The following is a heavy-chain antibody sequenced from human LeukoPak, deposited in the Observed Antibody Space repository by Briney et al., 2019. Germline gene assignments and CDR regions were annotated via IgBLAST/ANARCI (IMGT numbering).Heavy chain of an antibody. CDR1: GFTFSSYS. D-gene: IGHD6-19*01. V-gene: IGHV3-21*01. CDR2: ISGSSSYI. CDR3: ARDPYSSGWYKDAFDI. J-gene: IGHJ3*02. Sequence: GSLRLSCAASGFTFSSYSMNWVRQAPGKGPEWVSSISGSSSYINYADSVKGRFTISRDNAQNSLFLQLNSLRAEDTAVYYCARDPYSSGWYKDAFDIWGQGTMVTVSS.